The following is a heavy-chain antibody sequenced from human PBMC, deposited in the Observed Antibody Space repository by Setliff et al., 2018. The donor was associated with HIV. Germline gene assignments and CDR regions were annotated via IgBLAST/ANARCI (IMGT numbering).Heavy chain of an antibody. CDR2: IDNRGGY. Sequence: SETLSLTCAAYGGPFTNHGWNSIRQSPGKGLEWIGEIDNRGGYNYNPSFNSRVTISVDASKKQFSLKLNSVTAADTAVYYCARGRKGYDSSGYHPGSDYFDYWGQGTLVTVSS. CDR1: GGPFTNHG. D-gene: IGHD3-22*01. J-gene: IGHJ4*02. V-gene: IGHV4-34*01. CDR3: ARGRKGYDSSGYHPGSDYFDY.